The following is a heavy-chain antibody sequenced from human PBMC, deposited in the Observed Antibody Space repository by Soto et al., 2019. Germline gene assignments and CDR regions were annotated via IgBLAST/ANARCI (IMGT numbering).Heavy chain of an antibody. J-gene: IGHJ4*02. D-gene: IGHD3-10*01. CDR3: AREQGGITKVRGDVDY. Sequence: GGSLRLSCTTSGFNFGDYSMSWFRQAPGKGLEWVSFIRRQTSGGTTEYAASVKGRFTISRDDSKSIAYLQMNSLKSEDTAVYYCAREQGGITKVRGDVDYWGQGTLVTVSS. V-gene: IGHV3-49*03. CDR2: IRRQTSGGTT. CDR1: GFNFGDYS.